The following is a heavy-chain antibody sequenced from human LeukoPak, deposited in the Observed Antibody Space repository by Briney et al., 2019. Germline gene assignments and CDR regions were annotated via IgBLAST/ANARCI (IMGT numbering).Heavy chain of an antibody. D-gene: IGHD4-17*01. CDR1: GFSFSSYG. V-gene: IGHV3-30*02. CDR2: IRYDGNNK. J-gene: IGHJ3*02. CDR3: AKGYGDLVAFDI. Sequence: GGSLRLPCAASGFSFSSYGMDWVRQAPGKGLEWVAFIRYDGNNKDYADSVKGRFTISRDNSKNTLYLQMNSLRVEDTAVYYCAKGYGDLVAFDIWGQGTMVTVSS.